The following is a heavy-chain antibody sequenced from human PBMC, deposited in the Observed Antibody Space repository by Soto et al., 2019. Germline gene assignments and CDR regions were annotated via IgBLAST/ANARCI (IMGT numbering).Heavy chain of an antibody. CDR3: ARYNAASGTYYFDF. CDR1: GASVRSTYW. J-gene: IGHJ4*02. V-gene: IGHV4-4*02. CDR2: INHRGSA. D-gene: IGHD6-13*01. Sequence: TLSLPCAVSGASVRSTYWCSWVRQPPGKGPEWIGEINHRGSANYNPSLKSRVTISVDISKSQFSLRLTSVTAADAAVYYCARYNAASGTYYFDFWGQGALVTVSS.